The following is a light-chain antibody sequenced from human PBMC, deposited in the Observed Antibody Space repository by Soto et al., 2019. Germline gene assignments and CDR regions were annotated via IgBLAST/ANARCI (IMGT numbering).Light chain of an antibody. V-gene: IGKV3-20*01. Sequence: EIVLTQSPGTLSLSPGERATLSCRASQSVSSSYLAWYQQKPGQAPRLLLYGASSRATGIPDRFSGSGSGTDFTLTISRLEPEDFAVYYCQQYGSSPYTFGQATKLEIK. CDR3: QQYGSSPYT. CDR2: GAS. CDR1: QSVSSSY. J-gene: IGKJ2*01.